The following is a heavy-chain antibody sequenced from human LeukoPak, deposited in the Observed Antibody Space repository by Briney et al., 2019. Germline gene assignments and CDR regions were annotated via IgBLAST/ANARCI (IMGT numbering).Heavy chain of an antibody. CDR2: INPNSGGT. J-gene: IGHJ5*02. CDR3: ARGGSGSYFSWLDP. Sequence: ASVKVSCKASGYTFTGYYILWVRQAPGQGLECMGWINPNSGGTNYAQKFQGRVTMTRDTSISTPYMELSRLRSDDTAVYYCARGGSGSYFSWLDPWGQGTLVTVSS. CDR1: GYTFTGYY. V-gene: IGHV1-2*02. D-gene: IGHD3-10*01.